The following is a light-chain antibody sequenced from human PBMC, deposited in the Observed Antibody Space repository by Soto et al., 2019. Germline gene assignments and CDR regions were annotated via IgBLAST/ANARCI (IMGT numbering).Light chain of an antibody. CDR1: QGISSY. CDR3: QQLNSYPIT. V-gene: IGKV1-9*01. CDR2: AAS. J-gene: IGKJ5*01. Sequence: DIQVTQSPSFLSASVGDRVTITCLASQGISSYLAWYQQKAGKAPKLLIYAASTSQSGVPSRFSGSGSGTEFTLTISSLQPEDFATYYCQQLNSYPITFGQGTRLEIK.